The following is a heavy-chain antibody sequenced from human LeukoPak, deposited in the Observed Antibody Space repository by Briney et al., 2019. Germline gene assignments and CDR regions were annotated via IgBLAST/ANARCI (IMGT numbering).Heavy chain of an antibody. V-gene: IGHV4-39*07. J-gene: IGHJ5*02. CDR2: IYYSGST. Sequence: SETLSLTCTVSGGSISSSSYYWGWIRQPPGKGLEWIGNIYYSGSTYYNPSLKSRVTISADTSKNQFSLKVSSVTAADTAVYYCARDGIAAAGIYNWFDPWGQGTLVTVSS. D-gene: IGHD6-13*01. CDR1: GGSISSSSYY. CDR3: ARDGIAAAGIYNWFDP.